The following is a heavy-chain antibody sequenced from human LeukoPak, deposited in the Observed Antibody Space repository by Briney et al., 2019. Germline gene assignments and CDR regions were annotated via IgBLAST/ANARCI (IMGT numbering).Heavy chain of an antibody. Sequence: PGGSLRLSCAASGFTFSSYAMSWVRQAPGKGLEWVSAISGSGGSTYYADSVKGRFTISRDNSKNTLYLQMNSLRAEDTAVYYCAKVKDPPRIVGATHFDYWGQGTLVTVSS. D-gene: IGHD1-26*01. CDR1: GFTFSSYA. CDR3: AKVKDPPRIVGATHFDY. CDR2: ISGSGGST. J-gene: IGHJ4*02. V-gene: IGHV3-23*01.